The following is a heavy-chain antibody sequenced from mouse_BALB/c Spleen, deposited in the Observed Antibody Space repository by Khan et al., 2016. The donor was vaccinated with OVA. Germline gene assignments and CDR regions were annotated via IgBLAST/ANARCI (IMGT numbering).Heavy chain of an antibody. CDR3: ARRGITTGYFDY. CDR2: VYPGDGNT. CDR1: GYTFTSYW. J-gene: IGHJ2*01. D-gene: IGHD1-1*01. V-gene: IGHV1-87*01. Sequence: QVQLQQSGTELARPGASVKLSCKASGYTFTSYWMQWVKQRPGQGLEWIGAVYPGDGNTRYPQKFKGKATLTADKSSSTAYIQLSRLASEDSAVYYCARRGITTGYFDYGGQGTTLTVSS.